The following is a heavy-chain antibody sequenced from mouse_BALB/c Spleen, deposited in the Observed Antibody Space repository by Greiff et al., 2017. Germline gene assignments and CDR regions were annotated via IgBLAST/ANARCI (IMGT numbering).Heavy chain of an antibody. V-gene: IGHV3-6*02. D-gene: IGHD1-1*01. CDR3: ARDLEYYGSSYEDYYAMDY. J-gene: IGHJ4*01. CDR1: GYSITSGYY. Sequence: VQLQQSGPGLVKPSQSLSLTCSVTGYSITSGYYWNWIRQFPGNKLEWMGYISYDGSNNYNPSLKNRISITRDTSKNQFFLKLNSVTTEDTATYYCARDLEYYGSSYEDYYAMDYWGQGTSVTVSS. CDR2: ISYDGSN.